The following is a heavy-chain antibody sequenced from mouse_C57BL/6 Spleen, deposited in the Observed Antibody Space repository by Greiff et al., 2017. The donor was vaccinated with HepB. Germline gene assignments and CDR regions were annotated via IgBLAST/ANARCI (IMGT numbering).Heavy chain of an antibody. CDR1: GYTFTDYY. CDR3: ARSPITTVVATYYFDY. D-gene: IGHD1-1*01. J-gene: IGHJ2*01. Sequence: EVQLQQSGPELVKPGASVKISCKASGYTFTDYYMNWVKQSHGKSLEWIGDINPNNGGTSYNQKFKGKATLTVDKSSSTAYMELRSLTSEDSAVYYCARSPITTVVATYYFDYWGQGTTLTVSS. CDR2: INPNNGGT. V-gene: IGHV1-26*01.